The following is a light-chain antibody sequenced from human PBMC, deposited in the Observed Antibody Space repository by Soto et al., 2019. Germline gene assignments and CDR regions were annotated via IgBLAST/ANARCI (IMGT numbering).Light chain of an antibody. Sequence: DIQMTHYPSYVSPSLGDRVTITCLASQGIQNWLAWYQRKPGKAPKLLIYKAASLESGVPSRFSGSGSGTEFTLTISSLQPDDFATYYCQQYNSYSRTFGQGTKVDIK. V-gene: IGKV1-5*03. CDR3: QQYNSYSRT. J-gene: IGKJ1*01. CDR1: QGIQNW. CDR2: KAA.